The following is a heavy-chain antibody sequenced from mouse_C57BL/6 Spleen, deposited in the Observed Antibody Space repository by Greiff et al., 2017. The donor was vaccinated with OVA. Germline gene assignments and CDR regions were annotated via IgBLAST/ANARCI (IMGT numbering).Heavy chain of an antibody. V-gene: IGHV1-26*01. CDR3: ARGGYDGYLYYFDY. Sequence: VQLQQSGPELVKPGASVKISCKASGYTFTDYYMNWVKQSHGKSLEWIGDINPNNGGTSYNQKFKGKATLTVDKSSSTAYMELRSLTSEDSAVYYCARGGYDGYLYYFDYWGQGTTPTVSS. CDR1: GYTFTDYY. J-gene: IGHJ2*01. CDR2: INPNNGGT. D-gene: IGHD2-3*01.